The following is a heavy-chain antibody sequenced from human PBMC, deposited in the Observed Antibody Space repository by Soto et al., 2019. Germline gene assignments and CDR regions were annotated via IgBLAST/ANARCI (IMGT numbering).Heavy chain of an antibody. D-gene: IGHD4-17*01. V-gene: IGHV3-30*18. J-gene: IGHJ4*02. CDR2: ISYDGSDK. CDR1: GFTFSSYG. Sequence: GGSLRLSCAASGFTFSSYGMHWVRQAPGKGLEWVAGISYDGSDKYYGDSVKGRFTISRDNSKKTLYLQMNSLRAEDTAVYFCAKGLMTTVTRFDCWGQGSLVTVSS. CDR3: AKGLMTTVTRFDC.